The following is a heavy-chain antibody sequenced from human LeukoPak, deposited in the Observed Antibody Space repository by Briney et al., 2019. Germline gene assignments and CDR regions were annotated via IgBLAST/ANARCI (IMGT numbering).Heavy chain of an antibody. CDR3: ARGRPYSGGYHLDY. D-gene: IGHD1-26*01. Sequence: PSETLSLTCAVSGGSISSSNWWSWVRQPPGKGLEWIGEIYHSGSTYYNPSLKSRVTMSVDTSKNQFFLKLNSVTAADTAVYYCARGRPYSGGYHLDYWGQGTLVTVSA. CDR2: IYHSGST. V-gene: IGHV4-4*02. J-gene: IGHJ4*02. CDR1: GGSISSSNW.